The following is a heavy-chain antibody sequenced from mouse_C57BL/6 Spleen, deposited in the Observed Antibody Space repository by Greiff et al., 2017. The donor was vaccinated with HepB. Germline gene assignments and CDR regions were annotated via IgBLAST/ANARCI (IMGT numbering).Heavy chain of an antibody. J-gene: IGHJ2*01. V-gene: IGHV1-19*01. D-gene: IGHD4-1*01. CDR3: ATGTYYFDY. Sequence: VQLQQSGPVLVKPGASVKMSCKASGYTFTDYYMNWVKQSHGKSLEWIGVINPYNGGTSYNQKFKGKATLSVDKSSSTAYMELNSLTSEDSAVYYCATGTYYFDYWGQGTTLTVSS. CDR1: GYTFTDYY. CDR2: INPYNGGT.